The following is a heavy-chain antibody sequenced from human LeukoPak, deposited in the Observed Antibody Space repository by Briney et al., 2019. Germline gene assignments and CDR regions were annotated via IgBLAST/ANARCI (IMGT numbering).Heavy chain of an antibody. CDR2: IYYSGST. Sequence: PSETLSLTCTVSGGSISSGGYYWSWIRQHPGKGLEWIGYIYYSGSTYYNPSLKSRVTISADTSKNQFSLKLSSVTAADTAVYYCARMTTRPSHYFDYWGQGTLVTVSS. D-gene: IGHD4-17*01. CDR3: ARMTTRPSHYFDY. J-gene: IGHJ4*02. V-gene: IGHV4-31*03. CDR1: GGSISSGGYY.